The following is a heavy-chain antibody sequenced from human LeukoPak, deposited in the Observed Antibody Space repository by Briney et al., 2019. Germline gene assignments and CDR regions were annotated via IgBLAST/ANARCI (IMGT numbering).Heavy chain of an antibody. D-gene: IGHD1-26*01. V-gene: IGHV1-69*04. CDR2: IIPILGIA. CDR3: ARDLGWWELPGGEDYFDY. Sequence: ASVKVSCKASGGTFSSYAISWVRQAPGQGLEWMGRIIPILGIANYAQKFQGRVTITADKSTSTAYMELRSLRSDDTAVYYCARDLGWWELPGGEDYFDYWGQGTLVTVSS. J-gene: IGHJ4*02. CDR1: GGTFSSYA.